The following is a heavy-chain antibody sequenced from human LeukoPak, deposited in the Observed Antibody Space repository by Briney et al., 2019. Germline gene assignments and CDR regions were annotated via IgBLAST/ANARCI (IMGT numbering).Heavy chain of an antibody. V-gene: IGHV3-7*01. J-gene: IGHJ5*02. Sequence: GGSLRLSCAASGSTFSSYWMNWVRQAPGKGLEWVANIKQDGSERYYVDSVKGRFTISRDNAKNSLYLQMNSLRVEDTAVYYCASAVRQQQPWGQGTLVTVSS. CDR2: IKQDGSER. CDR3: ASAVRQQQP. D-gene: IGHD6-13*01. CDR1: GSTFSSYW.